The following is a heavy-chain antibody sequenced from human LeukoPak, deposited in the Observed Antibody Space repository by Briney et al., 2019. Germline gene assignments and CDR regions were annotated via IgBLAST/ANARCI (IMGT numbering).Heavy chain of an antibody. CDR3: ARDHLGYCSSTSCPTRDWFDP. Sequence: KPGGSLRLSCAASGFTFSDYYMSWIRQAPGKGLEWVSYISSSGSTIYYADSVKGRFTISRDNAKNSLYLQMNSLRAEDTAVYYCARDHLGYCSSTSCPTRDWFDPWGQGTLVTVSS. CDR2: ISSSGSTI. V-gene: IGHV3-11*01. J-gene: IGHJ5*02. CDR1: GFTFSDYY. D-gene: IGHD2-2*01.